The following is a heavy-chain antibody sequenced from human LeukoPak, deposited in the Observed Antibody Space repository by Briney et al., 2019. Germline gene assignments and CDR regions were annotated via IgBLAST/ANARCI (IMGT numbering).Heavy chain of an antibody. Sequence: AGGSLRLSCAASGFTFSSYAMPWVRQAPGKGLEWVAVISYDGSNKYYADSVKGRFTISRDNSKNTLYLQMNSLRAEDTAVYYCAKGSGYNLFDYWGQGTLVTVSS. CDR2: ISYDGSNK. D-gene: IGHD5-24*01. CDR3: AKGSGYNLFDY. J-gene: IGHJ4*02. V-gene: IGHV3-30-3*01. CDR1: GFTFSSYA.